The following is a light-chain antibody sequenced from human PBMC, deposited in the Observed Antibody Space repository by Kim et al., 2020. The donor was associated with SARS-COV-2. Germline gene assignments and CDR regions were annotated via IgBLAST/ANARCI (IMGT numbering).Light chain of an antibody. CDR2: AAS. Sequence: DIQMTQSPSSLSASVGDRVTITCRTSQNINSHLNWYHQKPGRAPKLLIYAASTLQGGVPSRFSGSGSETDFTLTISSLQPEDFATYVRQQTYISPFT. CDR1: QNINSH. J-gene: IGKJ4*02. V-gene: IGKV1-39*01. CDR3: QQTYISPFT.